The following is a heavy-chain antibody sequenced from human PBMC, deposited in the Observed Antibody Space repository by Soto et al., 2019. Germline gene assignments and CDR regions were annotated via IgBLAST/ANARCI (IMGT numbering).Heavy chain of an antibody. CDR1: GFTFSSYG. CDR3: APWFGAFDY. J-gene: IGHJ4*02. D-gene: IGHD3-10*01. Sequence: QVQLVESGGGVVQPGRSLRLSCAASGFTFSSYGMHWVRQAPGKGLEWVAVISYDGSNKYYADSVKGRFTISRDTSKNPLYLQMNRLRAEDTAVYYCAPWFGAFDYWGQGTLVTVSS. CDR2: ISYDGSNK. V-gene: IGHV3-30*03.